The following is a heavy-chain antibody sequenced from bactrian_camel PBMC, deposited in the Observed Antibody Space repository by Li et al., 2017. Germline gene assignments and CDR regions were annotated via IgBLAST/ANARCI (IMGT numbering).Heavy chain of an antibody. CDR1: AHGYSTIC. Sequence: HVQLVESGGGSVQAGGSLRLSCAITAHGYSTICAGWFRQAPGKEREGVAYLDYDGGTAYDDSVKGRFTVSKDNAKNTLTLQMNSLVPEDTGMYICAADRLSLVPRMGSDANPRDTGYWGQGTQVTVS. CDR2: LDYDGGT. CDR3: AADRLSLVPRMGSDANPRDTGY. J-gene: IGHJ6*01. D-gene: IGHD4*01. V-gene: IGHV3S53*01.